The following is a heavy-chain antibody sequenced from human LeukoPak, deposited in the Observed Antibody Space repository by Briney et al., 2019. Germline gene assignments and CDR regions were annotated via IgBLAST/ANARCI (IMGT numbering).Heavy chain of an antibody. CDR3: ARGGIVGSRTNWFDP. Sequence: SETLSLTCTVSGDSISVYYWTWIRQPAGKGLEWIGRIYTSGSANYNPSLKSRVTISVDTSKNQFSLKLTSVTPADTAVYYCARGGIVGSRTNWFDPWGQGILVTVSS. J-gene: IGHJ5*02. CDR1: GDSISVYY. CDR2: IYTSGSA. D-gene: IGHD1-26*01. V-gene: IGHV4-4*07.